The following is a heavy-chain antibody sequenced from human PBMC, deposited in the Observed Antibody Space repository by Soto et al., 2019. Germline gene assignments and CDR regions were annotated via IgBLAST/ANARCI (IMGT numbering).Heavy chain of an antibody. Sequence: EVQRLESGGGLVQPGGSLRLSCEASGFTFSSYAMSWVRQAPGKGLEWVSAIGVSGGNTYYADSVKGRFTISRDNSKNTLYLQMHGLRGEDTAVYYCANAPWFGELLSNYWGQGNLVTVSS. CDR1: GFTFSSYA. CDR2: IGVSGGNT. V-gene: IGHV3-23*01. J-gene: IGHJ4*02. CDR3: ANAPWFGELLSNY. D-gene: IGHD3-10*01.